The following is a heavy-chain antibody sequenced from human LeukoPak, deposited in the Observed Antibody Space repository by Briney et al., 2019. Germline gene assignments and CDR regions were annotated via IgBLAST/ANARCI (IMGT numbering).Heavy chain of an antibody. D-gene: IGHD3-22*01. CDR2: ISYDGSEK. CDR3: GRGGSRGYYPY. V-gene: IGHV3-30-3*01. CDR1: GFTFSSYP. Sequence: GGSLRLSCAASGFTFSSYPMHWVRQAPGKGLEWVAVISYDGSEKHYADPVKGRFTISRDNSKNTLYLQMNSLRAEDTAVYYWGRGGSRGYYPYWGQEILVTVSS. J-gene: IGHJ4*02.